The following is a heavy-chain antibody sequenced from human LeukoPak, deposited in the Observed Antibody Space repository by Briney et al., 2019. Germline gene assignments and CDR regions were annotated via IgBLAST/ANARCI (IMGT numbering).Heavy chain of an antibody. CDR3: ARDEFIAAAGNIDY. D-gene: IGHD6-13*01. J-gene: IGHJ4*02. Sequence: GGSLRLSCAASGFTFSSYSMNWVRQAPGKGLEWVSSISSSSSYIYYADSVKGRFTISRDNAKNSLYLQMNSLRAEDTAVYYCARDEFIAAAGNIDYWGQGTLVTVSS. V-gene: IGHV3-21*01. CDR2: ISSSSSYI. CDR1: GFTFSSYS.